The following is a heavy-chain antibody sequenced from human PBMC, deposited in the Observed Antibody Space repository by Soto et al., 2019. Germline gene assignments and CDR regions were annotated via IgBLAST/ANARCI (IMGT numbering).Heavy chain of an antibody. CDR1: GFIFANYG. CDR2: ITYEGSNK. CDR3: APARRANNRPNHYGPDV. D-gene: IGHD3-16*01. Sequence: PGGSLRLSCAASGFIFANYGMHWVRQAPGKGLEWVALITYEGSNKYYADAVKGRFTISRDNAKNMVSLQMGSLRAEDTAVYYSAPARRANNRPNHYGPDVWGQGTTV. J-gene: IGHJ6*02. V-gene: IGHV3-30*03.